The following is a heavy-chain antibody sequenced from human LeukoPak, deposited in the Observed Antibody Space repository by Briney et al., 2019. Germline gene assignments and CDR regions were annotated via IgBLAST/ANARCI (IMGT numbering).Heavy chain of an antibody. J-gene: IGHJ4*02. CDR3: ARTNFYYDSSGYYYRRDYFDY. V-gene: IGHV5-51*01. D-gene: IGHD3-22*01. CDR1: GYSFTSYW. CDR2: IYPGDSDT. Sequence: GESLKISCKGSGYSFTSYWIGWVRQMPGKGLEWMGIIYPGDSDTRYSPSFQGQVTISADKSISTAYLQWSSLKASDTAMYYCARTNFYYDSSGYYYRRDYFDYWGQGTLVTVSS.